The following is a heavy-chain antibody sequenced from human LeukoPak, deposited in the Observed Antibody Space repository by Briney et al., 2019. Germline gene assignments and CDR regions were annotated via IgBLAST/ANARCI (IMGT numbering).Heavy chain of an antibody. Sequence: SETLSLTCTVSGGSISSSSYYWGWIRQPPGKGLEWIGSIYYSGSTYYNPSLKSRVTVSVDTSKNQFSLKLSSVTAADTAVYYCARSGGIVLMVYASPPYYFDYWGQGTLVTVSS. D-gene: IGHD2-8*01. CDR2: IYYSGST. V-gene: IGHV4-39*01. CDR1: GGSISSSSYY. CDR3: ARSGGIVLMVYASPPYYFDY. J-gene: IGHJ4*02.